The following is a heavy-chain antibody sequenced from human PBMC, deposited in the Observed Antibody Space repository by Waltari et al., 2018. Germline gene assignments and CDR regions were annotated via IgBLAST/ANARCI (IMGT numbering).Heavy chain of an antibody. Sequence: QVQLVQSGAEVKKPGASVTVSCKASGYTFTSYDINWVRQATGQGLEWMGWMNPNSGNTGYAQKFQGRVTITRNTSISTAYMELSSLRSEDTAVYYCARGGYCSGGSCYPYYYYGMDVWGQGTTVTVSS. V-gene: IGHV1-8*03. CDR1: GYTFTSYD. CDR3: ARGGYCSGGSCYPYYYYGMDV. CDR2: MNPNSGNT. J-gene: IGHJ6*02. D-gene: IGHD2-15*01.